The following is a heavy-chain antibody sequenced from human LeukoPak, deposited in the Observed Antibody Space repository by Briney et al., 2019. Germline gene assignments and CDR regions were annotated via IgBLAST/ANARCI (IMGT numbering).Heavy chain of an antibody. CDR2: ISAYNGNT. D-gene: IGHD3-22*01. J-gene: IGHJ4*02. V-gene: IGHV1-18*01. CDR1: GYTFTSYG. CDR3: ARDLRSYYYDSSGYHY. Sequence: ASVKVSCKASGYTFTSYGISWVRQAPGQGLEWMGWISAYNGNTNYAQKLQGRVTMTTDTSTSTAYMELRSLRSDDTAAYYCARDLRSYYYDSSGYHYWGQGTLVTVSS.